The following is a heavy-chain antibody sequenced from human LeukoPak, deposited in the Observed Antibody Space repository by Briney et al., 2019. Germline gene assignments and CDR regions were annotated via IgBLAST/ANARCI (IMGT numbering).Heavy chain of an antibody. J-gene: IGHJ4*02. CDR2: ISGSGGSI. CDR1: GFTFSSYA. Sequence: GGSLRLSCAASGFTFSSYAIYWVRQAQGKGLEWVSAISGSGGSIYYTDSVKGRFTISRDNSKNKVYLQMNSLRAEDTAVYYCAKVSSSCIWGQGTLVTVSS. CDR3: AKVSSSCI. V-gene: IGHV3-23*01. D-gene: IGHD6-6*01.